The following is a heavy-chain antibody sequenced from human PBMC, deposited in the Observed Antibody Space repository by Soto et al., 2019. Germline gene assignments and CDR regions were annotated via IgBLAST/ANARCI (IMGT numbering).Heavy chain of an antibody. CDR3: ARGGYCLDL. CDR1: GYTFTSNT. V-gene: IGHV1-3*01. D-gene: IGHD5-18*01. Sequence: QVHLVQSGAELKKPGASVKISCKASGYTFTSNTMHWVRQAPGQRHEWMGWVIPGNGNTQYSQKFQGRVTIARDTSATTAYMELNGLTSEDTAMYYCARGGYCLDLSGQGTLVTVSS. J-gene: IGHJ5*02. CDR2: VIPGNGNT.